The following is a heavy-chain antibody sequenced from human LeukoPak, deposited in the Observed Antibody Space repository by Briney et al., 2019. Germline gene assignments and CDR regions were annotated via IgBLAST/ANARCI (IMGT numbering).Heavy chain of an antibody. D-gene: IGHD3-10*01. J-gene: IGHJ5*02. V-gene: IGHV4-38-2*02. CDR3: AREGSGSYSRYNWFDP. Sequence: SETLSLTCTVSGYSISSGYYWGWIRQPPGKGLEWIGSIYHSGSTYYNPSLKSRVTISVDTSKDQFSLKLSSVTAADTAVYYCAREGSGSYSRYNWFDPWGQGTLVTVSS. CDR2: IYHSGST. CDR1: GYSISSGYY.